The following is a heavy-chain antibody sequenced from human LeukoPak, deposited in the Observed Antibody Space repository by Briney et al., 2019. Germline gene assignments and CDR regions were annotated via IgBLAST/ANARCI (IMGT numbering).Heavy chain of an antibody. D-gene: IGHD3-22*01. CDR1: GGSISSGSYY. V-gene: IGHV4-61*02. CDR3: ARGTWESSGYYYRWFDP. Sequence: SQTLSLTCTVSGGSISSGSYYWSWIRQPAGKGLEWIGRIYTSGSTNYNPSLKSRVTISVDTSKNQFSLKLSSVTAADTAVYYCARGTWESSGYYYRWFDPWGQGTLVTVSS. CDR2: IYTSGST. J-gene: IGHJ5*02.